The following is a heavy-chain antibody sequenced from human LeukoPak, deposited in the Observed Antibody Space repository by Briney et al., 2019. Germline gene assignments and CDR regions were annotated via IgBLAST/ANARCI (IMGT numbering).Heavy chain of an antibody. CDR1: GGSISSGSYY. Sequence: SQTLSLTCTVSGGSISSGSYYWSWIRQPAGKGLEWIGHIYTSGSTNYNPSLKSRVTISVDTSKNQFSLKLSSVTAADAAVYYCARGYYDFWSAVGFDYWGQGTLVTVS. CDR2: IYTSGST. V-gene: IGHV4-61*09. J-gene: IGHJ4*02. D-gene: IGHD3-3*01. CDR3: ARGYYDFWSAVGFDY.